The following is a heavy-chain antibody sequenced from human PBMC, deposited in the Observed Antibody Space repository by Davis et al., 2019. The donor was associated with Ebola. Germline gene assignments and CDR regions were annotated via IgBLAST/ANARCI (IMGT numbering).Heavy chain of an antibody. V-gene: IGHV1-2*02. CDR3: ARAPAGSNWNYGGNWFDP. CDR2: INPNTGVT. D-gene: IGHD1-7*01. CDR1: GYTFTGYY. J-gene: IGHJ5*02. Sequence: ASVKVSCKASGYTFTGYYMHWVRQAPGQGLEWMGWINPNTGVTIYAQKFQGRVTLTRDTSTSTAHMELSSLRSDDTAVYYCARAPAGSNWNYGGNWFDPWGQGTLVSVSS.